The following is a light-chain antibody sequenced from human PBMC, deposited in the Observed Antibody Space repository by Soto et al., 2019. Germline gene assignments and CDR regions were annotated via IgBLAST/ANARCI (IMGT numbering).Light chain of an antibody. Sequence: DIQMPQSPSSLSASVGDRVTITCRARQSSSSYSNWYQQKPGKPTKLLLYAASSLHSGVPSRFSGSGSGTDFTLTISRLQPEDFATYYCQRSYSTLFTFGPGTKVDIK. CDR1: QSSSSY. J-gene: IGKJ3*01. CDR2: AAS. V-gene: IGKV1-39*01. CDR3: QRSYSTLFT.